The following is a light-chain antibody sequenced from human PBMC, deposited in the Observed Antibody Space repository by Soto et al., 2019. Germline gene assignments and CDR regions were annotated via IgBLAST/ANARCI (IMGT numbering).Light chain of an antibody. Sequence: QSALTQPPSVSGAPGQRVTISCTGSSSNIGAGYDVHWYQQLPGTAPKLLIYANNIRPSGVPGRFSGSKSGTSASLAITGLQAEDEADYYCQSYYSSLSGYVFGTGTKVTAL. CDR3: QSYYSSLSGYV. J-gene: IGLJ1*01. CDR1: SSNIGAGYD. CDR2: ANN. V-gene: IGLV1-40*01.